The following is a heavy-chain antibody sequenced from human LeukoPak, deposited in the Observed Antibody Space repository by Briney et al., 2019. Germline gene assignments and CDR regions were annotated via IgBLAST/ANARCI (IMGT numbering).Heavy chain of an antibody. V-gene: IGHV1-46*01. CDR1: GYTFTSYY. CDR3: ARAIPGITKGAFDI. CDR2: INPSGGST. Sequence: ASVKVSCKASGYTFTSYYMHWVRQAPGQGLEWMGIINPSGGSTSYAQKFQGRVTMTRDMSTSTVYMELSRLRSDDTAVYYCARAIPGITKGAFDIWGQGTMVTVSS. J-gene: IGHJ3*02. D-gene: IGHD3-3*01.